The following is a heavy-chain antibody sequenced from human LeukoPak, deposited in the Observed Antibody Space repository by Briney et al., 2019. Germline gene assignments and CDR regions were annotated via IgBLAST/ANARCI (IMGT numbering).Heavy chain of an antibody. CDR1: GGSFSGYY. D-gene: IGHD6-19*01. V-gene: IGHV4-34*01. Sequence: SETLSLTCAVYGGSFSGYYWSWIRQPPGKGLEWIGEINHSGGTNYNPSLKSRVTISVDTSKNQFPLKLSSVTAADTAVYYCARWPRIAVAGASYYYYGMDVWGQGTTVTVSS. CDR3: ARWPRIAVAGASYYYYGMDV. CDR2: INHSGGT. J-gene: IGHJ6*02.